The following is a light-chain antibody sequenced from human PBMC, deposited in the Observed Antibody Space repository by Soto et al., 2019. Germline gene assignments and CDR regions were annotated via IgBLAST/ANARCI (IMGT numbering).Light chain of an antibody. CDR1: QSVSSY. Sequence: EIVLTQSPATLSLSPGEGATLSCRASQSVSSYLAWYQQKPGQAPRLLIYDASNRATGIPARFSGSGSGTDFTLTISSLEPEDFSVYYCQQRSNWPSQITFGXGTRLEIK. V-gene: IGKV3-11*01. CDR2: DAS. CDR3: QQRSNWPSQIT. J-gene: IGKJ5*01.